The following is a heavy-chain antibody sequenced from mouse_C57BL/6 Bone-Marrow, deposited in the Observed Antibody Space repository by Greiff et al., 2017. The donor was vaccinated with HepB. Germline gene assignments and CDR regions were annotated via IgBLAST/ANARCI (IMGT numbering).Heavy chain of an antibody. Sequence: EVKLMESGAELVRPGASVKLSCTASGFNIKDDYMHWVKQRPEQGLEWIGWIDPENGDTEYASKFQGKATITADTSSNTAYLQLSSLTSEDTAFYYCTTLGLRSWFAYWGQGTLVTVSA. J-gene: IGHJ3*01. CDR1: GFNIKDDY. D-gene: IGHD2-2*01. CDR3: TTLGLRSWFAY. CDR2: IDPENGDT. V-gene: IGHV14-4*01.